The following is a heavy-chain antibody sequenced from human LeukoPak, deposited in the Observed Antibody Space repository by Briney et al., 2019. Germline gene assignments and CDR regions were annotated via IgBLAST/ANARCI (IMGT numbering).Heavy chain of an antibody. CDR1: GGSINSFY. Sequence: SETLSLTCTVSGGSINSFYWSWIRQPPGKGLEWIGYVYYSGSTSYHPSLKSRVTISVDTSNNRFSLKLTSVTAADTAVYYCARADYGSGSLYYYGMDVWGQGTTVTVSS. V-gene: IGHV4-59*01. CDR2: VYYSGST. J-gene: IGHJ6*02. CDR3: ARADYGSGSLYYYGMDV. D-gene: IGHD3-10*01.